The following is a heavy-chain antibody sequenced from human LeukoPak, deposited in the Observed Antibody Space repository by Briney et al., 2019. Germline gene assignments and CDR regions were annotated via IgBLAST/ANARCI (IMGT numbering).Heavy chain of an antibody. CDR1: GFPFSSYW. J-gene: IGHJ4*02. CDR2: IKQDGSKK. V-gene: IGHV3-7*04. D-gene: IGHD4-17*01. CDR3: TRVGYVDEGIDY. Sequence: GGSLRLSCVASGFPFSSYWMTWVRQAPGKGLEWVANIKQDGSKKSYVDSVKGRFTISRDNAKNSLYLQMNSLRAEDTAIYYCTRVGYVDEGIDYWGQGTLVTVSS.